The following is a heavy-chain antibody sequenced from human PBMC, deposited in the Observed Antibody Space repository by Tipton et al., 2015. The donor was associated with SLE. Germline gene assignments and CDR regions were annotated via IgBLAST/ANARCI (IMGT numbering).Heavy chain of an antibody. V-gene: IGHV4-34*01. CDR3: ASGGYSSSLGC. D-gene: IGHD6-13*01. CDR2: INHSGST. Sequence: TLSLTCAVYGGSFSGYYWSWIRQPPGKGLEWIGEINHSGSTNYNPSLKSRVTISVDTSKNQFSLKLNSVTAADTAVYYCASGGYSSSLGCWGQGTLVTVSS. J-gene: IGHJ4*02. CDR1: GGSFSGYY.